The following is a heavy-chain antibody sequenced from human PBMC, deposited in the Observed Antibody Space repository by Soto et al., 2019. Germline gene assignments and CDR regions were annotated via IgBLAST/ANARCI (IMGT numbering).Heavy chain of an antibody. V-gene: IGHV4-39*01. CDR2: IYYSGST. CDR3: AMTQSFDDCWMERGWFDP. J-gene: IGHJ5*02. CDR1: GGSISSSSYY. D-gene: IGHD3-3*01. Sequence: QLQLQESGPGLVKPSETLSLTCTVSGGSISSSSYYWGWIRQPPGKGLEWIGSIYYSGSTYYNPSLKSRVTISVDTSKNQFSLKLSSVTAADTAVYYCAMTQSFDDCWMERGWFDPWGQGTLVTVSS.